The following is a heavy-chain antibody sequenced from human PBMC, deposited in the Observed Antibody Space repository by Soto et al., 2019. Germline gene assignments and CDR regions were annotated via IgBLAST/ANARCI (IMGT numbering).Heavy chain of an antibody. CDR1: GGSIGGVGYS. CDR2: ISPSGTF. CDR3: ARAQFYSGSGNYNNLMFDA. Sequence: PSATLSLTCAVSGGSIGGVGYSLSWIRQPPGGGLEWIGYISPSGTFLKSPSLKTRLTMSLDMSNNQFSLTLNSMTAADTAVYYCARAQFYSGSGNYNNLMFDAWGQGIQVT. J-gene: IGHJ5*02. D-gene: IGHD3-10*01. V-gene: IGHV4-30-2*01.